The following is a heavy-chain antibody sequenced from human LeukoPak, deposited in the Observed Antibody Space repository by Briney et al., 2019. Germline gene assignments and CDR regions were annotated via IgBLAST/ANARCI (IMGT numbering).Heavy chain of an antibody. CDR1: GFTFSSYA. J-gene: IGHJ4*02. D-gene: IGHD2-2*02. V-gene: IGHV3-30*02. CDR3: AKAATRHIEGCSSTSCYSY. CDR2: IRYDGSNK. Sequence: AGGSLRLSCAASGFTFSSYAMHWVGQAPGKGLEWVAFIRYDGSNKYYADSVKGRFTISRDNSKDTLYLQMNSLRAKDTAVYYCAKAATRHIEGCSSTSCYSYWGQGTLVTVSS.